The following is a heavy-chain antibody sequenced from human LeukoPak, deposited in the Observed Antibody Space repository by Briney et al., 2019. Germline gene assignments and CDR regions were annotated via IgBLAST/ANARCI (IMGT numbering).Heavy chain of an antibody. Sequence: SETLSLTCSVSGGSISSSSYYWGWIRQPPGKGLEWIATINYSGSTYYNPSLKSRVTISVDTSKNQFSLKLSSVTAADTAVYYCARHRYGSGSFDYWGQGTLVTVSS. CDR1: GGSISSSSYY. CDR3: ARHRYGSGSFDY. V-gene: IGHV4-39*01. D-gene: IGHD3-10*01. CDR2: INYSGST. J-gene: IGHJ4*02.